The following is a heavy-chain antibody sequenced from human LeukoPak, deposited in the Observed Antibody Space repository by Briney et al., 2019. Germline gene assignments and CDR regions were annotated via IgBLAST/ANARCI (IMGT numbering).Heavy chain of an antibody. CDR3: AKWKYSNSGIDDY. CDR1: GFTFSSYW. V-gene: IGHV3-7*03. Sequence: GGSLRLSCAASGFTFSSYWMSWVRQAPGKGLEWVANIKQDGSEKYYVDSVKGRFTISRDNAKNSLYLQMNSLRAEDTAVYYCAKWKYSNSGIDDYWGQGTLVTVSS. CDR2: IKQDGSEK. D-gene: IGHD6-6*01. J-gene: IGHJ4*02.